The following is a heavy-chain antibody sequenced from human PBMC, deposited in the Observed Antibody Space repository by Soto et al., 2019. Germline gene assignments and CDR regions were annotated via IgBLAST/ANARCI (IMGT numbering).Heavy chain of an antibody. CDR1: GGSFSGYY. CDR2: INHSGST. J-gene: IGHJ6*02. V-gene: IGHV4-34*01. Sequence: SDTLSLTCAVYGGSFSGYYWSWIRKPPGKGLEWIGEINHSGSTNYNPSLKSRVTISVDTSKNQFSLKLSSVTAADTAVYYCARAGIVVVPAAMKGEYYYYGMDVWGQGTTVT. D-gene: IGHD2-2*01. CDR3: ARAGIVVVPAAMKGEYYYYGMDV.